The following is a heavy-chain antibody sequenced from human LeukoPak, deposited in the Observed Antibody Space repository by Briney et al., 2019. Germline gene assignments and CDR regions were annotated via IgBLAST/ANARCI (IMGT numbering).Heavy chain of an antibody. CDR3: ARDGPLGIVVGTDAFDI. J-gene: IGHJ3*02. CDR2: INHSGST. CDR1: GCTFSNAW. V-gene: IGHV4-34*09. D-gene: IGHD3-22*01. Sequence: LRLSCAASGCTFSNAWMSWVRQAPGEGLEWIGEINHSGSTYYNPSLKSRVTISVDTSKNQFSLKLSSVTAADTAVYYCARDGPLGIVVGTDAFDIWGQGTMVTLSS.